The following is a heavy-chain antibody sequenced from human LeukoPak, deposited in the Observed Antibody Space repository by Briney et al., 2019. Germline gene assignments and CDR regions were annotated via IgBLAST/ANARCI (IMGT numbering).Heavy chain of an antibody. CDR1: GFTFSSYI. D-gene: IGHD3-10*01. J-gene: IGHJ4*02. CDR3: AKESGSGTYSSFDY. Sequence: GGSLRLSCAASGFTFSSYIMSWVRPAPGKGLEWVSRISRKNGSTYYADSVKGRFTISRDNSKNTLCLQMNSLRDEDTAVYYSAKESGSGTYSSFDYWGRGTLVTVYS. V-gene: IGHV3-23*01. CDR2: ISRKNGST.